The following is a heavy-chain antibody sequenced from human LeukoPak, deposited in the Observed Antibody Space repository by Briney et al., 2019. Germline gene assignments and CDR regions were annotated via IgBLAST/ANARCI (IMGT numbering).Heavy chain of an antibody. CDR1: GLTFSTSG. CDR3: ATETNGRHYDY. CDR2: IGPTGFDR. J-gene: IGHJ4*02. V-gene: IGHV3-21*06. Sequence: TTGGSLRLSCTTSGLTFSTSGFNWVRQAPGKGLEWVASIGPTGFDRYHADSIKGRFTISRDNANNFLYLQMDSLRAEDTAVYYCATETNGRHYDYWGQGTLLTVSS. D-gene: IGHD1-14*01.